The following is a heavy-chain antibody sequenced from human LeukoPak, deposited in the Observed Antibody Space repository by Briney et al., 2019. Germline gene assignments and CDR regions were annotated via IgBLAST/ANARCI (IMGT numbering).Heavy chain of an antibody. CDR3: ARVAGSIDY. V-gene: IGHV1-8*03. CDR2: MNLKSGYT. Sequence: GASVKASCKASGYSFTTYDINWVRQATGQGLEWMGWMNLKSGYTGYVQKFQGRVTITRDTSTSTVYMELSSLRSEDTAVYYCARVAGSIDYWGQGTLVTVSS. D-gene: IGHD1-26*01. CDR1: GYSFTTYD. J-gene: IGHJ4*02.